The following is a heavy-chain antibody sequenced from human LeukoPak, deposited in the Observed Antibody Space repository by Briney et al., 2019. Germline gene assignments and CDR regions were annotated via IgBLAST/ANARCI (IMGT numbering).Heavy chain of an antibody. CDR3: ARDFRFHDDY. CDR1: GFPFSSYW. V-gene: IGHV3-7*01. CDR2: IKQDGSEI. Sequence: PGGSLRLSCVASGFPFSSYWVTWVRQAPGKGLEWVGNIKQDGSEIYYMDSVKGRFTISRDNAKNSVYLQMNSLRVEDTAVYYCARDFRFHDDYWGQGTLVTVSS. J-gene: IGHJ4*02.